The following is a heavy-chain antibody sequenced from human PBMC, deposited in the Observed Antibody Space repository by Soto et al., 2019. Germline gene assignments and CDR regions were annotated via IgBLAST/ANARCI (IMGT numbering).Heavy chain of an antibody. CDR2: IYYSGTT. Sequence: WTWIRQPPGKGLEWMGYIYYSGTTTNYNPSLKSRVTLSVDTSKNHFSLKLSSVTAADTAVYYCARLGGSYAVPHFDYWGQGTLVTVSS. CDR3: ARLGGSYAVPHFDY. D-gene: IGHD1-26*01. J-gene: IGHJ4*02. V-gene: IGHV4-59*08.